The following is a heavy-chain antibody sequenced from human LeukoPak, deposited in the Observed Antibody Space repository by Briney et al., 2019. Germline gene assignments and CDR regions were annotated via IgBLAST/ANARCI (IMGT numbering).Heavy chain of an antibody. CDR1: GFIFSSYV. CDR2: ISGSGDNT. V-gene: IGHV3-23*01. CDR3: ASIYGGNQDWYFDL. D-gene: IGHD4-23*01. Sequence: PGGSLRLSCAASGFIFSSYVMNWVRQAPGKGLEWVSGISGSGDNTYYADSVKGRFTISRDNAKNSLYLQMNSLRAEDTAVYYCASIYGGNQDWYFDLWGRGTLVTVSS. J-gene: IGHJ2*01.